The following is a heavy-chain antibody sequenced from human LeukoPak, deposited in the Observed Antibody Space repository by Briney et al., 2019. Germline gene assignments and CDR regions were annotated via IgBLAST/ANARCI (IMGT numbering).Heavy chain of an antibody. Sequence: GGSLRLSCAASEFIFSRYAMHWVRQAPGKGLEWVAILSYDDTNEYYADSVAGRFTISRDNSKNTLYLQMNSLRPDDTAVYYCARERRDGNNLAFHFDYWGQGTLVTVSS. CDR2: LSYDDTNE. J-gene: IGHJ4*02. D-gene: IGHD5-24*01. CDR3: ARERRDGNNLAFHFDY. CDR1: EFIFSRYA. V-gene: IGHV3-30*04.